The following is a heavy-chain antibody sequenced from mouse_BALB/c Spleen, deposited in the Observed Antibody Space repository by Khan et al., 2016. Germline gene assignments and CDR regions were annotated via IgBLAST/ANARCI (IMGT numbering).Heavy chain of an antibody. V-gene: IGHV14-3*02. J-gene: IGHJ3*01. CDR2: IDPANGNT. D-gene: IGHD2-4*01. CDR3: ARSPYDYDVGFAY. Sequence: VQLKQSGAELVKPGASVKLSCTASGFNIKDTYMHWVKQRPEQGLEWIGRIDPANGNTKYDPKFQGKATITADTSSNTAHLQLSSLPSEDTAVYYCARSPYDYDVGFAYWGQGTLVTVSA. CDR1: GFNIKDTY.